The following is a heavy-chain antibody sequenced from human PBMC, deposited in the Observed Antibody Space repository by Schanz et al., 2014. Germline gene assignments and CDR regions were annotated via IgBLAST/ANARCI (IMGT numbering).Heavy chain of an antibody. J-gene: IGHJ4*02. Sequence: VQLVESGGGVVQPGGSLRLSCAASGFIFSNYGMHWVRQAPGKGLEWVSGISGSGGSTYYADSVKGRFTISRDNSKNTLYLQMNSLRAEDTAVYYCAKDLLYGAPMPLNHLDYWGQGTLVTVSS. CDR3: AKDLLYGAPMPLNHLDY. CDR1: GFIFSNYG. D-gene: IGHD2-2*01. V-gene: IGHV3-23*04. CDR2: ISGSGGST.